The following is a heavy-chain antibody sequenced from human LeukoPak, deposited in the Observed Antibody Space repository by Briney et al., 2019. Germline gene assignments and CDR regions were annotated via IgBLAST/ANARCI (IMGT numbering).Heavy chain of an antibody. V-gene: IGHV3-48*03. CDR3: ARHTRPGYSGYENAFDI. CDR1: GFTFSSYE. CDR2: ISSSGSTR. Sequence: GGSLRLSCAASGFTFSSYEMNWVRQAPGKGLEWVSYISSSGSTRYYADSVKGRFTISRGNAKNSLYLQMNSLRAEGTAVYYCARHTRPGYSGYENAFDIWGQGNMVTVSS. D-gene: IGHD5-12*01. J-gene: IGHJ3*02.